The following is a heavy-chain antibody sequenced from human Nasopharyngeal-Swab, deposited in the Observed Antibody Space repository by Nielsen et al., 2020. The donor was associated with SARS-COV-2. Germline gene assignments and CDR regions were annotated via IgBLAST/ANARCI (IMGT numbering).Heavy chain of an antibody. CDR3: ATEPPLDSSSWYGYYYYYGMNV. V-gene: IGHV3-30*03. D-gene: IGHD6-13*01. J-gene: IGHJ6*02. CDR1: GFTFSSYG. Sequence: GSSLKISCAASGFTFSSYGMHWVRQAPGKGLEWVAVISYDGSNKYYADSVKGRFTISRDNSKNTLYLQMNSLRAEDTAVYYCATEPPLDSSSWYGYYYYYGMNVWGQGTTVTVSS. CDR2: ISYDGSNK.